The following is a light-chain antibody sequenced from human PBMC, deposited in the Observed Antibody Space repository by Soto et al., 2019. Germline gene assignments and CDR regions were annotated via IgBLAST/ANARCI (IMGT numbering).Light chain of an antibody. J-gene: IGKJ5*01. Sequence: IVVTQSPAALSLSPGERATLSCRASQTVTGTLAWYQQKPGQAPRLLIYDASNRATGIPARFSGSGSGTDFTLAIRSLEPEDFAVYYCQQRGNWAITFGQGTRLEIK. CDR3: QQRGNWAIT. V-gene: IGKV3-11*01. CDR1: QTVTGT. CDR2: DAS.